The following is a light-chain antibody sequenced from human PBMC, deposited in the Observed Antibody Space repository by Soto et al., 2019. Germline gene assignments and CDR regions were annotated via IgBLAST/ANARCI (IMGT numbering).Light chain of an antibody. V-gene: IGKV3-20*01. CDR1: QSVSNDY. CDR2: DAS. Sequence: EMVLTQSPGTLSLSPGDRSTLSFRASQSVSNDYVAWVQQKPGQAPRLLIYDASSRATGIPDRFSGSGSGTDFTLTISRLEPEDFAVYYCQQYGSSGTFGQGTKVDIK. J-gene: IGKJ1*01. CDR3: QQYGSSGT.